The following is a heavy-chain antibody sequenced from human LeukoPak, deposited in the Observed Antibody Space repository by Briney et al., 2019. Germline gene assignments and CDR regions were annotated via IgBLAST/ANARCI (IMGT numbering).Heavy chain of an antibody. CDR2: IIPSFGTA. CDR1: GGTFSNYA. V-gene: IGHV1-69*13. D-gene: IGHD6-19*01. Sequence: VASVKVSCKASGGTFSNYAISWVRQAPGQGLDWMGGIIPSFGTANYAQKFQGRVTITADESTSTAYMELSSLRSEDTAVYYCARILSSSWYEYFHHWGQGTLVTVSS. CDR3: ARILSSSWYEYFHH. J-gene: IGHJ1*01.